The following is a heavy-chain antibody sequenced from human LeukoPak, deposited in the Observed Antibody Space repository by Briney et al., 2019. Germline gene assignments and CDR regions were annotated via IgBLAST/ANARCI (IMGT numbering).Heavy chain of an antibody. CDR3: AVEYCSGGSCFIDY. CDR1: GGSTSSGSYY. Sequence: SETLSLTCTVSGGSTSSGSYYWSWIRQPAGKGLEWIGRIYTSGSTTYNPSLKSRVTISVDTSKNQFSLKLSSVTAADTAVYYCAVEYCSGGSCFIDYWGQGTLVTVSS. CDR2: IYTSGST. V-gene: IGHV4-61*02. D-gene: IGHD2-15*01. J-gene: IGHJ4*02.